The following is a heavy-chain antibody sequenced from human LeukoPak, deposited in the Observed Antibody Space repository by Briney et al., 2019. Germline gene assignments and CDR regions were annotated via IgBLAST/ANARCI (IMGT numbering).Heavy chain of an antibody. V-gene: IGHV3-23*01. CDR1: GFTFSSYA. D-gene: IGHD3-16*01. CDR3: ARLPLNLYYYYMDV. CDR2: ISGSGGST. Sequence: PGGSLRLSCAASGFTFSSYAMSWVRQAPGKGLEWVSAISGSGGSTYYADSVKGRFTISRDNAKNSLYLQMNSLRAEDTAVYYCARLPLNLYYYYMDVWGKGTTVTVSS. J-gene: IGHJ6*03.